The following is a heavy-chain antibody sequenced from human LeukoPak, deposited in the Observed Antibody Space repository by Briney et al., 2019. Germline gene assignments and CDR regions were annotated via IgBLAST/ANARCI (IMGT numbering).Heavy chain of an antibody. Sequence: SETRSRTCAVPAYSMSSGYYWGWIRQPQGKGREWFGSIYHSGSTYYNPSLKSRVTISVDTSKNQFSLKLSSVTAADTAVYYCARTGYSGYVSDFDYWGQGTLVTVSS. CDR1: AYSMSSGYY. D-gene: IGHD5-12*01. V-gene: IGHV4-38-2*01. CDR2: IYHSGST. J-gene: IGHJ4*02. CDR3: ARTGYSGYVSDFDY.